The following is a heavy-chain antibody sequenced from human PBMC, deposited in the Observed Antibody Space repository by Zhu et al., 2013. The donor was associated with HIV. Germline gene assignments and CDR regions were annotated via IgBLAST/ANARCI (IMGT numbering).Heavy chain of an antibody. V-gene: IGHV4-59*01. CDR3: ARSYGDYPPDYYFYMDV. CDR2: IHSTGIT. Sequence: VQLQESGPGLVKPSETLSLTCTVSGGSINSFYWNWIRQPPGKGLEWIGYIHSTGITNYNSSLISRVTISVDTSKNQFSLKLTSVTAADTAIYYCARSYGDYPPDYYFYMDVWGKGTTVAVSS. J-gene: IGHJ6*03. D-gene: IGHD4-17*01. CDR1: GGSINSFY.